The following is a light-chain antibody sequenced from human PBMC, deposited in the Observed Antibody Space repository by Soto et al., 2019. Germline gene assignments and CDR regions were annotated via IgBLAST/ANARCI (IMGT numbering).Light chain of an antibody. CDR2: GAS. V-gene: IGKV3D-7*01. J-gene: IGKJ1*01. CDR1: QSVSSSY. Sequence: PGERVTLSCRASQSVSSSYLPWYQQKPGQAPRRLIYGASTRATSIPARFSGSRSGTDFILTISSLQSEDYAVYYCQQDYGAFGQGTKVEIK. CDR3: QQDYGA.